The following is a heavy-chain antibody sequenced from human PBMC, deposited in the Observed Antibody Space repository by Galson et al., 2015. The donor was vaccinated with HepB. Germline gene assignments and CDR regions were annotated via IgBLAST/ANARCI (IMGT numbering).Heavy chain of an antibody. CDR1: EYTFTRYA. V-gene: IGHV7-4-1*02. CDR2: INTNTGNP. Sequence: SVKVSCKASEYTFTRYAINWVRQAPGQGLEWMGWINTNTGNPTYAQGFTGRFVFSLDTPVRTAYLQISSLKAEDTAVYYCARGEMPRPYYYMDVWGKGTTVTVSS. CDR3: ARGEMPRPYYYMDV. J-gene: IGHJ6*03. D-gene: IGHD3-16*01.